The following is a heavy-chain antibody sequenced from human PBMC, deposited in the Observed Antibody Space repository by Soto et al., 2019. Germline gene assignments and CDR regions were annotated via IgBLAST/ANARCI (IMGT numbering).Heavy chain of an antibody. J-gene: IGHJ5*02. CDR3: ARGAWLLSYDTNWFDP. CDR2: IYYSGST. V-gene: IGHV4-30-4*01. CDR1: GGSISSGDYY. D-gene: IGHD3-22*01. Sequence: SETLSLTCTVSGGSISSGDYYWSWIRQPPGKGLEWIGYIYYSGSTYYNPSLKSRVTISVDTFKNQFSLKLSSVTAADTAVYYCARGAWLLSYDTNWFDPWGQGTLVTVSS.